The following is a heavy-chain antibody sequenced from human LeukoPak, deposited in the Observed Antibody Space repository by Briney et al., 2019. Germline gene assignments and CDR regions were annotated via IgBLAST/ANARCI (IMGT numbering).Heavy chain of an antibody. D-gene: IGHD3-22*01. Sequence: SETLSLTCTVSGYSITNAYYWGWIRQPPGKGLEWIGSIYHSGSTYYNPSLKSRVTISVDTSKNQFSLKLSSVTAADTAVYYCARAGYYYDSSGYYHRDYYYYMDVWGKGTTVTISS. CDR3: ARAGYYYDSSGYYHRDYYYYMDV. V-gene: IGHV4-38-2*02. CDR2: IYHSGST. J-gene: IGHJ6*03. CDR1: GYSITNAYY.